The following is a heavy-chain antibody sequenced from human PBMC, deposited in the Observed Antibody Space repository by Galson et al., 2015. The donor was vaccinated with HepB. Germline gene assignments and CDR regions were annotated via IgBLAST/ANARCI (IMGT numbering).Heavy chain of an antibody. CDR1: GFTFSSYA. J-gene: IGHJ4*02. CDR3: VKDFGSIAAREYFDY. CDR2: ISSNGGST. V-gene: IGHV3-64D*06. D-gene: IGHD6-6*01. Sequence: SLRLSCAASGFTFSSYAMHWVRQAPGKGLEYVSAISSNGGSTYYADSVKGRFTISRDNSKNTLYLQMSSLRAEDTAVYYCVKDFGSIAAREYFDYWGQGTLVTVSS.